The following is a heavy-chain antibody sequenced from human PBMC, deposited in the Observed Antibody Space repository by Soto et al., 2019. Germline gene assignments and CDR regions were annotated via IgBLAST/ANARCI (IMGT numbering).Heavy chain of an antibody. CDR3: TTGLSSSWFDY. CDR1: GYIFTNYW. D-gene: IGHD6-13*01. Sequence: GESLKISWKGSGYIFTNYWIGWVRQMPGKGLEWMGIVFPGDSDTRYSPSFQGQVTISADKSISTAYLQWSSLKASDTAMYFCTTGLSSSWFDYWGQGSLVTVSS. CDR2: VFPGDSDT. V-gene: IGHV5-51*01. J-gene: IGHJ5*01.